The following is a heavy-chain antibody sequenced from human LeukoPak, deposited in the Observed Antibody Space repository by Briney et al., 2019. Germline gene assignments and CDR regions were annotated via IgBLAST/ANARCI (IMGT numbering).Heavy chain of an antibody. CDR3: ARDRNYDFWSGYSF. CDR1: GFTFSSYN. V-gene: IGHV3-21*01. J-gene: IGHJ4*02. CDR2: ISSNTSYI. Sequence: GGSLRLSCAASGFTFSSYNMNWVRQAPGKGLEWVSSISSNTSYIYYADSVKGRFTISRDNAKNSLCLQMNSLRAEDTAVYYCARDRNYDFWSGYSFWGQGILVTVSS. D-gene: IGHD3-3*01.